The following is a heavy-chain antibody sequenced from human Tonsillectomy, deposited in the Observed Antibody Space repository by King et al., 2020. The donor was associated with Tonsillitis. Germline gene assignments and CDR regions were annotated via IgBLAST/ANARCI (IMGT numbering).Heavy chain of an antibody. J-gene: IGHJ4*02. CDR1: GFTFSGSA. Sequence: VQLVESGGGLVQPGGSLKLSCAASGFTFSGSAIHWVRQASGKGLEWVGRIRSKANSYATSYAASVKGRFTISRDDSENTAYLQMNSLKTEDTAVYYCTKRAVGQLGTPTNFDYWGQGSLVTVSS. CDR2: IRSKANSYAT. V-gene: IGHV3-73*01. CDR3: TKRAVGQLGTPTNFDY. D-gene: IGHD5-18*01.